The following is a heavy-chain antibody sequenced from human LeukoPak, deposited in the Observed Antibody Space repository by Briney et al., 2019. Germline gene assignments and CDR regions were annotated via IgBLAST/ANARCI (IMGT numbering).Heavy chain of an antibody. Sequence: SETLSLTCTVSGGSISSYYWSWIRQPPGKGLEWIGYIYTSGSTNYNPSLKSRFTISVDTSKNQFSLTLSSVTAADTAVYYCARWAHFWSGYYYYYYMDVWGKGTTVTVSS. D-gene: IGHD3-3*02. CDR3: ARWAHFWSGYYYYYYMDV. CDR1: GGSISSYY. CDR2: IYTSGST. V-gene: IGHV4-4*09. J-gene: IGHJ6*03.